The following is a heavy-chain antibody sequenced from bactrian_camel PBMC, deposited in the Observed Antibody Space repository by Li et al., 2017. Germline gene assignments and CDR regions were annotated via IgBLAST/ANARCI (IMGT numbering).Heavy chain of an antibody. CDR3: VKVSPTYDNH. J-gene: IGHJ4*01. CDR2: IHYSDGRA. D-gene: IGHD4*01. CDR1: GFTFSTYW. Sequence: HVQLVESGGGLVQPGGSLTLSCAASGFTFSTYWMNWVRQAPGKGLEWVSEIHYSDGRAYYAESVKGRFTISRDNAKNTVYLQLSSLKTDDMGMYYCVKVSPTYDNHWGQGTQVTVS. V-gene: IGHV3S1*01.